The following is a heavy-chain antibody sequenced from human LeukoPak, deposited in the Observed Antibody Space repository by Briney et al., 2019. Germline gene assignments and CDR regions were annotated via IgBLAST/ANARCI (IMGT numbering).Heavy chain of an antibody. Sequence: PSETLSLTCTVSGDSISSNFWSWIRQSPGKGLEWIGYIYGSGSTSYNPSLKSRVTISEDTSKNQFSLKLRSVTAADTAVYYCARKYPDHWFDPWGQGTLVTVSS. CDR1: GDSISSNF. D-gene: IGHD2/OR15-2a*01. CDR3: ARKYPDHWFDP. V-gene: IGHV4-59*08. J-gene: IGHJ5*02. CDR2: IYGSGST.